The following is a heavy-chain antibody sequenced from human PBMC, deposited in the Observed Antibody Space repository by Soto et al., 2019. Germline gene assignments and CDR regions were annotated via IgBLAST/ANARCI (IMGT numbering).Heavy chain of an antibody. D-gene: IGHD3-22*01. J-gene: IGHJ4*02. CDR1: GFTFSSSA. CDR3: ARSLLGDYYDSDGLDN. V-gene: IGHV1-58*01. CDR2: IDVGSANA. Sequence: SVKVSCKTSGFTFSSSAVHWVRQARGHRLQWIGWIDVGSANANYAQMLQERVTISRDMSTSTAYMELSSLRPEDTAVYYCARSLLGDYYDSDGLDNWGQGTLVTVSS.